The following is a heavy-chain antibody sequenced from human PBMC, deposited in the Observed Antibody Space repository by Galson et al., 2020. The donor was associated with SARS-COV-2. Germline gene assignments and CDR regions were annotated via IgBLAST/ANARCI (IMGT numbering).Heavy chain of an antibody. CDR3: AREFQGGYYDTSGRPLGWDFDL. Sequence: SETLSLTCTVSGYSISSGYFWGWIRRPPGKGLEWIGSLYHSGSTYYNPSLKSRVTISVDTSKNQFSLRLSSVTAADTAVYYCAREFQGGYYDTSGRPLGWDFDLWGRGTLVTVSS. D-gene: IGHD3-22*01. CDR2: LYHSGST. CDR1: GYSISSGYF. J-gene: IGHJ2*01. V-gene: IGHV4-38-2*02.